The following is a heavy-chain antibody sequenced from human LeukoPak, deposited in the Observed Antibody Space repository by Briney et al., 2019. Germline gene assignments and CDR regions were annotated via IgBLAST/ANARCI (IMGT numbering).Heavy chain of an antibody. CDR3: AKVQEYAHPRESMDV. V-gene: IGHV3-23*01. CDR2: ISGSGGST. D-gene: IGHD2-2*01. CDR1: GFTFSSYG. J-gene: IGHJ6*02. Sequence: GGSLRLSCAASGFTFSSYGMHWVRQAPGKGLEWVSAISGSGGSTYYADSVKGRFTISRDNSKNTLYLQMNSLRAEDTAVYYCAKVQEYAHPRESMDVWGQGTTVTVSS.